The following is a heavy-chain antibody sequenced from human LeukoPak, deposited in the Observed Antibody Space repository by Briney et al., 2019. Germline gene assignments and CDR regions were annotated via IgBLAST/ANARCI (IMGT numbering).Heavy chain of an antibody. CDR3: ARGIAAAGGVDY. V-gene: IGHV3-13*01. CDR2: IGTAGDT. D-gene: IGHD6-13*01. Sequence: GGSLRLSCAASGFTFSSYDMHWVRQATGKGLEWVSAIGTAGDTYYPGSVKGRFTISRENAKNSLYLQMNSLRAGDTAVYYCARGIAAAGGVDYWGQGTLVTVSS. CDR1: GFTFSSYD. J-gene: IGHJ4*02.